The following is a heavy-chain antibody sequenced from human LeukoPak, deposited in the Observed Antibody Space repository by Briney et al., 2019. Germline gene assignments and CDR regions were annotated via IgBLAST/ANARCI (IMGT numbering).Heavy chain of an antibody. CDR3: GRGGNGIDI. J-gene: IGHJ4*02. V-gene: IGHV3-74*01. Sequence: GGSLRLSCAASGFTFSHYLMHWVRQAPGKGLVWVSRINSDESNTNSYADSVKGRFIISRDNAKNTLYLQMNSLRAEDTAVYFCGRGGNGIDIWGPGALVTVSS. CDR1: GFTFSHYL. CDR2: INSDESNT. D-gene: IGHD2-8*01.